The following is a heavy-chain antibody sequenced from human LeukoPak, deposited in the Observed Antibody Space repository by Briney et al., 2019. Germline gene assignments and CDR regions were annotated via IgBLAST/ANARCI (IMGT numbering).Heavy chain of an antibody. J-gene: IGHJ4*02. V-gene: IGHV3-21*01. CDR1: GFTFSSYS. D-gene: IGHD5-12*01. Sequence: GGSLRLSCAASGFTFSSYSMNWVRQAPGKGLEWVSSISSSSSYIYYADSVKGRFTISRDNAKNSLHLQMNSLRAEDTAVYYCARDLDVDIVATIEGGYYFDYWGQGTLVTVSS. CDR2: ISSSSSYI. CDR3: ARDLDVDIVATIEGGYYFDY.